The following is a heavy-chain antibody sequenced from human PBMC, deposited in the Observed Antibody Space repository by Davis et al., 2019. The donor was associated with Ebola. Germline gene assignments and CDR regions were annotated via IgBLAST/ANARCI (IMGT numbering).Heavy chain of an antibody. D-gene: IGHD2-21*02. CDR2: IWYDSSRE. J-gene: IGHJ5*02. V-gene: IGHV3-33*08. CDR3: ARTAMTSVSDLGLGYNYFDP. CDR1: GITFSSYY. Sequence: GESLKISCAVSGITFSSYYMHWVRQAPGKGLEWVSVIWYDSSREHYADSVKGRFTISRDNSKNTLYLQMSSLRPEDTAVYHCARTAMTSVSDLGLGYNYFDPWGQGTLVTVST.